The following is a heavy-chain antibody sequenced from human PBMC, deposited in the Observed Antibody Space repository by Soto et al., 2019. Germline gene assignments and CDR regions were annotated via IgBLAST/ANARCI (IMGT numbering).Heavy chain of an antibody. CDR2: INHSGST. D-gene: IGHD2-8*01. CDR3: ARQDCTNCVCYSDFDY. J-gene: IGHJ4*02. Sequence: QVQLQQWGAGLLKPSETLSLTCAVYGGSFSGYYWSWIRQPPGKGLEWIGEINHSGSTNYNPSLKSRVTISVDTSKNQFSLKLSSVTAADTAVYYCARQDCTNCVCYSDFDYWGQGTLVTVSS. CDR1: GGSFSGYY. V-gene: IGHV4-34*01.